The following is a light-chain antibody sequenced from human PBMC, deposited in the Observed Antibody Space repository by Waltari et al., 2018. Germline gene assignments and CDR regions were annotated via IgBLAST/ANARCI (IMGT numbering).Light chain of an antibody. CDR3: SSYRASTTLDV. V-gene: IGLV2-14*03. CDR2: DVT. J-gene: IGLJ1*01. Sequence: QSALTQPASVSGSPGQSITISCTGTGSDVGGYNYVSWYQQHPGKAPKLLIYDVTKRPSGVSTRFSGSKSGNTASLTISGLQAEDEAEYYCSSYRASTTLDVFGTGTNVIVL. CDR1: GSDVGGYNY.